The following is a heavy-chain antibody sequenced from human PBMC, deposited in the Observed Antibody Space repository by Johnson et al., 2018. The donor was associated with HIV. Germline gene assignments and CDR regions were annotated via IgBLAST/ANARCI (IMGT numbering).Heavy chain of an antibody. D-gene: IGHD3-22*01. V-gene: IGHV3-30*02. CDR3: AKNHFDSSALEAFDI. CDR1: GFTFSSYG. Sequence: MHLVESGGGVVQPGGSLRLSCAASGFTFSSYGMHWVRQAPGKGLEWVAFIRYDGSNKYYADSVKGRFTISRDNSKNTLFLQMNSLRAEDTAAYFCAKNHFDSSALEAFDIWGQGTMVTVSS. J-gene: IGHJ3*02. CDR2: IRYDGSNK.